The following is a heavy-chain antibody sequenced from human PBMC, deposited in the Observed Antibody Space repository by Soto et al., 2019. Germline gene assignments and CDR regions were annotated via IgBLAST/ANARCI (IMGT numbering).Heavy chain of an antibody. Sequence: QVQLVQSGAEVKKPGASVKVSCKASGYTFTSYGISWVRQAPGQGLEWMGWISGYNGNTNYAQKLQGRVTMTTDTSTSTAYVALSSLRSDDTAVYYCARDAGVSGELYYWGQGTLVTVSS. D-gene: IGHD3-16*01. CDR1: GYTFTSYG. V-gene: IGHV1-18*01. J-gene: IGHJ4*02. CDR3: ARDAGVSGELYY. CDR2: ISGYNGNT.